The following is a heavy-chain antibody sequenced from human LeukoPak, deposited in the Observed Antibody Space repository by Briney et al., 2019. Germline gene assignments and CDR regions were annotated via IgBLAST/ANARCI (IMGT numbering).Heavy chain of an antibody. V-gene: IGHV3-53*01. CDR2: IYSGGGT. D-gene: IGHD5-18*01. CDR1: GFTVSSNY. CDR3: ARGGYSYGSVDY. Sequence: GGSLRLSCAASGFTVSSNYMLWVRLAPGKGLEWVSVIYSGGGTYYADSVKGRFTISRDTSKNTLYLQMNSLRAEDTAVYYCARGGYSYGSVDYWGQGTLVTVSS. J-gene: IGHJ4*02.